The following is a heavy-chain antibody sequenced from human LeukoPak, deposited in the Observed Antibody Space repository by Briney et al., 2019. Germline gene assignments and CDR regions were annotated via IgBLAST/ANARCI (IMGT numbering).Heavy chain of an antibody. CDR2: IIPIFGTA. CDR3: ASHRGVVPAAMPVGYYYYGMDV. J-gene: IGHJ6*02. Sequence: ASVKVPCKASGGTFSSYAISWVRQAPGQGLEWMGGIIPIFGTANYAQKFQGRVTITADESTSTAYMELSSLRSEDTAVYYCASHRGVVPAAMPVGYYYYGMDVWGQGTTVTVSS. V-gene: IGHV1-69*13. CDR1: GGTFSSYA. D-gene: IGHD2-2*01.